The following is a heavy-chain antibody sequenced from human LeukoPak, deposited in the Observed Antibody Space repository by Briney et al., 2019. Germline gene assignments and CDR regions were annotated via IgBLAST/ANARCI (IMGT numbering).Heavy chain of an antibody. D-gene: IGHD6-19*01. V-gene: IGHV3-33*06. CDR2: IWYDGSNK. Sequence: SGGSLRLSCAASGFTFSSYGMHWVRQAPGKGLEWVAVIWYDGSNKYYADSVKGRFTISRDNSKNTLYLQMNSLRAEDTAVYYCAKEEGIAVAGPGLDYWGQGTLVTVSS. CDR3: AKEEGIAVAGPGLDY. CDR1: GFTFSSYG. J-gene: IGHJ4*02.